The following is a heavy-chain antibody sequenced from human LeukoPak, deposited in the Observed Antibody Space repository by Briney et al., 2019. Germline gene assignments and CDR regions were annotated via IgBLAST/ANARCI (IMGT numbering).Heavy chain of an antibody. CDR3: AKQLGYCSDGSCYFPY. CDR1: GFTFSSSA. V-gene: IGHV3-23*01. CDR2: ISNNGGYT. D-gene: IGHD2-15*01. J-gene: IGHJ4*02. Sequence: GGSLRLSCAASGFTFSSSAMSWVRQAPGKGLEWVSTISNNGGYTYYADSVQGRFTISRDNSKSTLCLQMNSLRAEDSAVYYCAKQLGYCSDGSCYFPYWGQGTLVTVSS.